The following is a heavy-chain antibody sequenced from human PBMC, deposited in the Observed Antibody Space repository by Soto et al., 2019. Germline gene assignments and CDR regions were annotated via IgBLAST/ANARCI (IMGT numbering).Heavy chain of an antibody. J-gene: IGHJ5*01. CDR2: ISSKSSTI. D-gene: IGHD3-3*01. CDR1: GFTFSSYS. V-gene: IGHV3-48*01. CDR3: ARCVSTIFGVVTINEVDWLDF. Sequence: EVQLVESGGGLVHPGGSLRLACAASGFTFSSYSMNCVRQAPGKGLEGAAYISSKSSTIYYTESVKGRFTISRDNAKNSLYLQMNSLRAEDTAVYYCARCVSTIFGVVTINEVDWLDFWGQGTLVTVSS.